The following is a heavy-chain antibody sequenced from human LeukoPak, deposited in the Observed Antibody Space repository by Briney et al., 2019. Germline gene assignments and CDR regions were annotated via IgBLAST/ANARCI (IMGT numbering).Heavy chain of an antibody. J-gene: IGHJ6*03. D-gene: IGHD5-18*01. V-gene: IGHV1-46*01. CDR2: INPTGGST. Sequence: ASVKVSCKASGYTFTSYYMYWVRQAPGRGLGWMGIINPTGGSTSYAQKFQGRVTMTRDMSTSTVYMELSSLRSEDTAVYYCARDMESRIQLWLPSRVDYYYYMDVWGKGTTVTVSS. CDR1: GYTFTSYY. CDR3: ARDMESRIQLWLPSRVDYYYYMDV.